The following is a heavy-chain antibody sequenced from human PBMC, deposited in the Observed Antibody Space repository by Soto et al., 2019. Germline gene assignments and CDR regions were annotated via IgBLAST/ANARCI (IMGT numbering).Heavy chain of an antibody. CDR2: ISGSGGST. CDR1: GFTFSSYA. J-gene: IGHJ6*04. D-gene: IGHD3-3*01. V-gene: IGHV3-23*01. Sequence: PGGSLRLSCAASGFTFSSYAMSWVRQAPGKGLEWVSAISGSGGSTYYADSVKGRFTISRDNSKNTLYLQMNSLRAEDTAVYYCAKIDGFLEWLFSPADVWGKGTTVTVSS. CDR3: AKIDGFLEWLFSPADV.